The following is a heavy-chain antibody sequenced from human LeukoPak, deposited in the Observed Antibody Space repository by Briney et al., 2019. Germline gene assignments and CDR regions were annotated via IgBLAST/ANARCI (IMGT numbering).Heavy chain of an antibody. J-gene: IGHJ4*02. CDR2: ISGDEIWT. Sequence: GGSLRLSCAASGFTLSNHWMHWVRQAPGKGLVWVSRISGDEIWTSYADSVKGRFTISKDNAKNTVYLQMNNLRAEDTAVYYCVSFYETYWGRGTLVTVSS. CDR1: GFTLSNHW. CDR3: VSFYETY. D-gene: IGHD2/OR15-2a*01. V-gene: IGHV3-74*01.